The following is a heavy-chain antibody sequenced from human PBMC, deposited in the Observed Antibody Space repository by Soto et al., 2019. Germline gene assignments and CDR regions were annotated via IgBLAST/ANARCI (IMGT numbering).Heavy chain of an antibody. V-gene: IGHV1-69*01. Sequence: QVQLVQSGAEVKRPGSSVRVSCKASGDTFGRNAIHWVRQAPGQGLEWMGGIIPMFPTTNYAQKFTGRLTIYADESTGTAYMEMTSLTSEDTAVYYCTKDGDSADYGYWGQGTLVTVSS. D-gene: IGHD2-21*01. CDR3: TKDGDSADYGY. CDR1: GDTFGRNA. CDR2: IIPMFPTT. J-gene: IGHJ4*02.